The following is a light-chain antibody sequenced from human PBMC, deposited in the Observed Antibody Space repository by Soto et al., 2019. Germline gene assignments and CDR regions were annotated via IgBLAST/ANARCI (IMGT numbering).Light chain of an antibody. V-gene: IGKV3-20*01. CDR3: QQYGSSTWT. Sequence: EIVLTQSPGTLSLSPGERATLSCRASQSVSSSYLAWYQQKPGQAPRLLIYGASSRETGIPDRFSGSGAGTEFTRTISRLEPEDVAVYYCQQYGSSTWTFGQGTKVDIK. CDR2: GAS. J-gene: IGKJ1*01. CDR1: QSVSSSY.